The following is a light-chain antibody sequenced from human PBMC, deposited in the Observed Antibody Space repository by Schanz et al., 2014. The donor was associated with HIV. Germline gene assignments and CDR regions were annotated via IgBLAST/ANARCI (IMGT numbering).Light chain of an antibody. J-gene: IGLJ1*01. Sequence: QSALTQPRSVSGSPGQSVTISCTGTAGDVGSYDYVSWYQQHPGKAPKLMIYDVSKRPSGVPDRFSGSKSGNTASLTISGLQAEDEADYYCSSYAGSNNLGVFGTGTKLTVL. CDR2: DVS. CDR3: SSYAGSNNLGV. CDR1: AGDVGSYDY. V-gene: IGLV2-11*01.